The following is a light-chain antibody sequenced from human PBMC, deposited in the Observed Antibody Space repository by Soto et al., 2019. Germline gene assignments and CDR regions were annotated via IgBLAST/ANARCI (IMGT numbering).Light chain of an antibody. Sequence: DIQMTQSPSSLSASVGDRVTITCRASQGVSDYLARYQQKPGQVPKLLIYAASTLQSGVPSRFSGSGSGTYFTLTISSLQPEDVATYYCQRYNNAPFTFGPGTKVDIK. CDR2: AAS. J-gene: IGKJ3*01. V-gene: IGKV1-27*01. CDR1: QGVSDY. CDR3: QRYNNAPFT.